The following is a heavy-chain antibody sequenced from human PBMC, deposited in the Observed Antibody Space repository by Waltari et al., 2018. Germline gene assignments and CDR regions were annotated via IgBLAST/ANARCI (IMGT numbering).Heavy chain of an antibody. CDR3: ARDFWSGYYTV. CDR1: GFTFSSYW. D-gene: IGHD3-3*01. Sequence: EVQLVESGGGLVQPGGSLSLSCAASGFTFSSYWMSWFRQAPGKGLEWVANIKQDGSEKYYVDAVKGRFTISRDNAKNSLYLQMNSLRAEDTAVYYCARDFWSGYYTVWGQGTLVTVSS. CDR2: IKQDGSEK. J-gene: IGHJ4*02. V-gene: IGHV3-7*01.